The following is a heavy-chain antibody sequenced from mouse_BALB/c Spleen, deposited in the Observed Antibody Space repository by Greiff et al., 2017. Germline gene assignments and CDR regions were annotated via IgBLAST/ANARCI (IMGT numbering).Heavy chain of an antibody. V-gene: IGHV5-6-5*01. J-gene: IGHJ4*01. Sequence: EVKLVESGGGLVKPGGSLKLSCAASGFTFSSYAMSWVRQTPEKRLEWVASISSGGSTYYPDSVKGRFTISRDNARNILYLQMSSLRSEDTAMYYCARGGYRYDTDYYAMDYWGQGTSVTVSA. CDR3: ARGGYRYDTDYYAMDY. CDR1: GFTFSSYA. D-gene: IGHD2-14*01. CDR2: ISSGGST.